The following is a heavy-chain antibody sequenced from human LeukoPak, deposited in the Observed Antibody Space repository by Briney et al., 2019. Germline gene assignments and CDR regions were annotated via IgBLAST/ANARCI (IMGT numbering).Heavy chain of an antibody. J-gene: IGHJ4*02. D-gene: IGHD2/OR15-2a*01. Sequence: GGSLRLSCAASGSTFSNYWISWVRQAPGKGLEWVANIKFDGSDKFYVDSVKGRFTISRDNVQNSLYLQMNNLRAEDTAVYYCARVKRETRDDKSSTYRPSDYWGQGTLVTVSS. CDR1: GSTFSNYW. V-gene: IGHV3-7*01. CDR3: ARVKRETRDDKSSTYRPSDY. CDR2: IKFDGSDK.